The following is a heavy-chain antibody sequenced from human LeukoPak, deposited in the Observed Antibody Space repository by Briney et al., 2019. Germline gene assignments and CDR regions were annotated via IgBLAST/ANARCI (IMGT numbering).Heavy chain of an antibody. CDR1: GGSISSYY. CDR3: ARVGDYCSGGSCYSGFFDY. J-gene: IGHJ4*02. D-gene: IGHD2-15*01. CDR2: IYYSGST. V-gene: IGHV4-59*08. Sequence: SETLSLTCTVSGGSISSYYWSWIRQPPGKGLEWIGYIYYSGSTNYNPSLKSRVTISVDTSKNQFSLKLSSVTAADTAVYYCARVGDYCSGGSCYSGFFDYWGQGTLVTVSS.